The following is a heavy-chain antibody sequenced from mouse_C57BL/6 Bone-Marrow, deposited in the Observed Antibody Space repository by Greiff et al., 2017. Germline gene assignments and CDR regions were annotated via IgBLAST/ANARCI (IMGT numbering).Heavy chain of an antibody. Sequence: DVKLVESGGGLVKPGGSLKLSCAASGFTFSSYAMSWVRQTPEKRLEWVATISDGGSYTYYPDNVKGRFTISRDNAKNNLYLQMSHLKSEDTAMYYCADGKDGYRPFAYWGQGTLVTVSA. CDR2: ISDGGSYT. V-gene: IGHV5-4*03. D-gene: IGHD2-3*01. J-gene: IGHJ3*01. CDR1: GFTFSSYA. CDR3: ADGKDGYRPFAY.